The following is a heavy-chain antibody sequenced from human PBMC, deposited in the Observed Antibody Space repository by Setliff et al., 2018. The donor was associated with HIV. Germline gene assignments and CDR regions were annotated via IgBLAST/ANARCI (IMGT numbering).Heavy chain of an antibody. D-gene: IGHD3-3*01. V-gene: IGHV4-34*01. CDR3: ARSITTFGVIGRGGRMDG. CDR2: MNHSEH. J-gene: IGHJ6*04. Sequence: SETLSLTCAVYGGSFSGYSWTWIRQSPGKGLEWIGEMNHSEHYYNPTLKSRVTISMDTSKNQLSLELSSVTAADTALYYCARSITTFGVIGRGGRMDGGGKGTTVTVSS. CDR1: GGSFSGYS.